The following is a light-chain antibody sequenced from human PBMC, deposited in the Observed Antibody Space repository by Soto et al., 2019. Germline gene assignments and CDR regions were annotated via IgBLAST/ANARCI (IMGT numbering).Light chain of an antibody. CDR3: QQRSDWPPSLT. CDR2: ATS. Sequence: EIVLAQTPATLSLSPGERDTLSCRASQSVTKSLAWYQQKPGQAPRLLIFATSRRATDIPTRFSGSGSETDFTLTISSLEPEDFAVYYCQQRSDWPPSLTFGGGTNVEIK. J-gene: IGKJ4*02. V-gene: IGKV3-11*01. CDR1: QSVTKS.